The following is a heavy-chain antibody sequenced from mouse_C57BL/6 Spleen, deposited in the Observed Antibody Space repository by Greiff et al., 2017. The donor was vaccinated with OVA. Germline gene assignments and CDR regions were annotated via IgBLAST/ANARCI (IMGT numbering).Heavy chain of an antibody. J-gene: IGHJ2*01. CDR1: GYTFTSYW. CDR2: IYPGSGST. V-gene: IGHV1-55*01. Sequence: SGAELVKPGASVKMSCKASGYTFTSYWITWVKQRPGQGLEWIGDIYPGSGSTNYNEKFKSKATLTVDTSSSTAYMQLSSLTSEDSAVYYCARSPYYYGSSYEDYWGQGTTLTVSS. CDR3: ARSPYYYGSSYEDY. D-gene: IGHD1-1*01.